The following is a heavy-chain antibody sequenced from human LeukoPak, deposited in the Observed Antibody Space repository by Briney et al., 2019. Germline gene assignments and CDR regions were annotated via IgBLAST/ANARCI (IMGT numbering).Heavy chain of an antibody. J-gene: IGHJ4*02. V-gene: IGHV4-31*03. Sequence: SETLSLTCIVSRCSISSCGYYWSWLRQHPGKGLEWIGYIYYSGGNYYHPTEKRGVTKSVDTSKNQFSLKLSSVTAVDTAVYYCARADFYDSSGYYFHPLGYFDDWGQGSLVTVSS. CDR3: ARADFYDSSGYYFHPLGYFDD. CDR1: RCSISSCGYY. CDR2: IYYSGGN. D-gene: IGHD3-22*01.